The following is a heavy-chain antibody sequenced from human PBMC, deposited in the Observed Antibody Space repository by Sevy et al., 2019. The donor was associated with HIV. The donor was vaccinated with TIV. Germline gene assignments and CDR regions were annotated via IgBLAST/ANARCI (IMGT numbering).Heavy chain of an antibody. CDR1: GGSISSGGYY. Sequence: SETLSLTCTVSGGSISSGGYYWSWIRQHPGKGLEWIGYIYYSGSTYYNPSLKSRVTISVDTSKNQFSLKLCSVTAADTAVYYCARSPSSDTVTTTHYYYGMDVWGQGTTVTVSS. D-gene: IGHD4-17*01. CDR3: ARSPSSDTVTTTHYYYGMDV. CDR2: IYYSGST. J-gene: IGHJ6*02. V-gene: IGHV4-31*03.